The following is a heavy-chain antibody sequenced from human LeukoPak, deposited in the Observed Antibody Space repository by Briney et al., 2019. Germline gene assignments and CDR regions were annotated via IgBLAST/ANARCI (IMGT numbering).Heavy chain of an antibody. Sequence: QTGGSLRLSCAASGFTFSTHAMSWVRQAPGEGLEWVSSISGSGGATYYADSVKGRFTISRDNSKSTLNLQMSSLRAEDTAVYYCAKALYGDYGQGFLTWFDPWGPGTLVTVSS. CDR2: ISGSGGAT. CDR3: AKALYGDYGQGFLTWFDP. J-gene: IGHJ5*02. V-gene: IGHV3-23*01. CDR1: GFTFSTHA. D-gene: IGHD4-17*01.